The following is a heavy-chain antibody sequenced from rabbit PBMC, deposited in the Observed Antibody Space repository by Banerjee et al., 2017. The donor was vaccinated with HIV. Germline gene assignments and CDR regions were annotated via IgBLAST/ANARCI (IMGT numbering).Heavy chain of an antibody. J-gene: IGHJ4*01. D-gene: IGHD4-1*01. CDR1: GFTISSSYW. CDR3: VGEFYTYNSAWGEGNL. CDR2: IYAGSSGST. V-gene: IGHV1S40*01. Sequence: QSLEESGGDLVKPGAPLTLTCTASGFTISSSYWKCGFPQPPGKGLERIACIYAGSSGSTYYESWAKGRFSISKTSSTTVTLQMTSLTAADTATYFCVGEFYTYNSAWGEGNLWGQGTLVTVS.